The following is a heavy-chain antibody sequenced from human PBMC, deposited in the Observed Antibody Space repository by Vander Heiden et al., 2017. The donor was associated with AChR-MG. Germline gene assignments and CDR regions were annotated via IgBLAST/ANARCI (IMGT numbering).Heavy chain of an antibody. V-gene: IGHV3-23*01. J-gene: IGHJ5*02. D-gene: IGHD6-19*01. CDR2: LSGSGGST. CDR1: GFTFSSYP. CDR3: AKDPRLVAVAGRDWFDP. Sequence: EVQLLESGGGLVQPGGSLRLSCAASGFTFSSYPMSGVRPAPGKGLEWVSALSGSGGSTYYADSVKGRFTISRDNSKNTLYLQMNSLRAEDTAVYYCAKDPRLVAVAGRDWFDPWGQGTLVTVSS.